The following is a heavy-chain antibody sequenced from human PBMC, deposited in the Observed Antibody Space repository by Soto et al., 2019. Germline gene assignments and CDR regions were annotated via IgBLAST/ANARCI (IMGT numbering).Heavy chain of an antibody. J-gene: IGHJ4*02. CDR2: IIPIFDTA. V-gene: IGHV1-69*13. CDR3: ARAARNCSSITCYTYFDY. Sequence: SVKVSCKTSGGTFSSYAISWVRQAPGQGLEWMGGIIPIFDTANYAQKFQGRVTITADESTSTAYMELSSLRSEDTAVYYCARAARNCSSITCYTYFDYWGQGTQVTVSS. D-gene: IGHD2-2*02. CDR1: GGTFSSYA.